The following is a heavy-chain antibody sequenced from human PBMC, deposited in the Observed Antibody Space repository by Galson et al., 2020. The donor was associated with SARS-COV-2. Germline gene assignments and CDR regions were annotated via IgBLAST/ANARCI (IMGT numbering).Heavy chain of an antibody. CDR3: ARGDGSGWRPHFDN. CDR2: VYYSGST. J-gene: IGHJ4*02. CDR1: GGSISSYY. D-gene: IGHD6-19*01. Sequence: SQTLSLTCTVSGGSISSYYWTWIRQPPGKGLEWIGYVYYSGSTNYNPSLKSRVTISVDTSKNQFSLKLSSVTAADTAVYYCARGDGSGWRPHFDNWGQGTLVTVSS. V-gene: IGHV4-59*01.